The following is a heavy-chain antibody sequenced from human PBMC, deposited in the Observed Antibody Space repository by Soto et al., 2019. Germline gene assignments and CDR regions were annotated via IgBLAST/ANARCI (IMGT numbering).Heavy chain of an antibody. CDR1: GGTFSSYA. D-gene: IGHD3-10*01. CDR3: ARSGLLWFGELPYFDY. V-gene: IGHV1-69*13. Sequence: SVQVSCKASGGTFSSYAISWVRQPPGQGLEWMGGIIPIFGTANYAQKFQGRVTMTADESTSTAYMELSSLRSEDTAVYYCARSGLLWFGELPYFDYWGQGTLVTVSS. J-gene: IGHJ4*02. CDR2: IIPIFGTA.